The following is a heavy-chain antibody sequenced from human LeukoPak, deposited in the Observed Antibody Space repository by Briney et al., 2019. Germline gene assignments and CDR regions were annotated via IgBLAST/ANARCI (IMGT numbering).Heavy chain of an antibody. CDR3: ARASITMIVVVTPSAFDI. CDR2: IYYSGST. V-gene: IGHV4-39*07. Sequence: SETLSLTCTVSGGSISSSSYYWGWIRQPPGKGLEWIGSIYYSGSTYYNPSLKSRVTISVDTSKNQFSLKLSSVIAADTAVYYCARASITMIVVVTPSAFDIWGQGTMVTVSS. J-gene: IGHJ3*02. D-gene: IGHD3-22*01. CDR1: GGSISSSSYY.